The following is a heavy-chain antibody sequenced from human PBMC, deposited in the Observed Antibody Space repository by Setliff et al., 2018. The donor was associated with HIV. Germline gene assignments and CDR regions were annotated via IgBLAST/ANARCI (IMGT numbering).Heavy chain of an antibody. CDR2: ISQSGST. V-gene: IGHV4-4*02. J-gene: IGHJ5*02. Sequence: SETLSLTCAVSGGSVSSSNWWSWVRQPPGKGLEWIGEISQSGSTNYNPSLKSRVTIPVDKSKNQFSLKLSSVTAADTAVYYCARGPARAVARPGWLDPWGQGTLVTVSS. D-gene: IGHD6-19*01. CDR3: ARGPARAVARPGWLDP. CDR1: GGSVSSSNW.